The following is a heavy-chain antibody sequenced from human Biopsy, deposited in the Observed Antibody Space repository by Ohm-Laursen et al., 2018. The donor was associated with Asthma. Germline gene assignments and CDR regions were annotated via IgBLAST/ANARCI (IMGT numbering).Heavy chain of an antibody. J-gene: IGHJ6*02. V-gene: IGHV1-18*01. CDR1: GYTFNSAG. CDR2: ISVYNGNT. CDR3: ARAVDYSHYYGIDV. D-gene: IGHD3-10*01. Sequence: SVKVSSKASGYTFNSAGITWVRQAPGQGLEWMGWISVYNGNTKVAQKLQDRVTMITDTSTSTAYMELRSLRSDDTAVYFCARAVDYSHYYGIDVWGQGTTVTVS.